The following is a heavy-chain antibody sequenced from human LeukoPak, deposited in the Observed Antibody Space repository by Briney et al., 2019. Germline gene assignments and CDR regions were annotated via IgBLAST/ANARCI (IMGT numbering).Heavy chain of an antibody. V-gene: IGHV1-69*13. J-gene: IGHJ5*02. CDR1: GYTFTSYG. Sequence: GASVKVSCKASGYTFTSYGISWVRQAPGQGLEWMGGIIPIFGTANYAQKFQGRVTITADESTSTAYMELSSLRSEDTAVYYCARVTIAAARYNWFDPWGQGTLVTVSS. CDR2: IIPIFGTA. CDR3: ARVTIAAARYNWFDP. D-gene: IGHD6-13*01.